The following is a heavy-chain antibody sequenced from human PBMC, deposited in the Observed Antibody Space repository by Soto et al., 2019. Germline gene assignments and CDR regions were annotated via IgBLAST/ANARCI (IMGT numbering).Heavy chain of an antibody. V-gene: IGHV3-53*01. J-gene: IGHJ4*02. CDR1: GLIVSSNC. CDR2: TCSGGTT. Sequence: EVQLVESGGGLIQPGGSLRLSCAASGLIVSSNCLTWVRQAPGKGLECVSITCSGGTTYYADSVRGRFTISSDIAKNTRYLQMNSLGAEDTAIYYCAGRLATAASLDYWGQGTLGTVST. D-gene: IGHD3-16*01. CDR3: AGRLATAASLDY.